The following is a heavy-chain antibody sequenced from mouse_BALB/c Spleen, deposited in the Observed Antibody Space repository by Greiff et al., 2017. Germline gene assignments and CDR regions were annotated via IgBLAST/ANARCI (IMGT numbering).Heavy chain of an antibody. D-gene: IGHD1-1*01. CDR1: GYAFTNYL. Sequence: VQLQQSGAELVRPGTSVKVSCKASGYAFTNYLIEWVKQRPGQVLEWIGVINPGSGGTNYNEKFKGKATFTADTSSNTAYMQLSSLTSEDSAVYYCNADGDYGSSSPYWGQGTLVTVSA. CDR2: INPGSGGT. CDR3: NADGDYGSSSPY. V-gene: IGHV1-54*02. J-gene: IGHJ3*01.